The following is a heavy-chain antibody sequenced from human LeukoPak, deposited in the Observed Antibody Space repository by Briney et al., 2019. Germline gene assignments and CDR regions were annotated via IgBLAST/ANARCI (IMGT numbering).Heavy chain of an antibody. J-gene: IGHJ4*02. V-gene: IGHV3-15*01. CDR2: IKSKTDDRTT. Sequence: GGSLRLSCAASGFTFSNAWMSWVRQAPGKGLEWVGRIKSKTDDRTTDYAARVKGRSTISRDDSKNTLYLQMNSLKTDDTAVYYCVTDTKLDYFDYWGQGTPVTVSS. D-gene: IGHD2-8*01. CDR1: GFTFSNAW. CDR3: VTDTKLDYFDY.